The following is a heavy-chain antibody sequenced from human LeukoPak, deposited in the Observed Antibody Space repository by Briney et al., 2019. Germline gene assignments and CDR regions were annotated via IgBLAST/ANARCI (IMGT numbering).Heavy chain of an antibody. CDR2: MNPNSGNT. CDR3: ARGQFIAVAASDY. Sequence: GASVKVFCKASGYTFTSYDINWVRQATGQGLEWMGWMNPNSGNTGYAQKFQGRVTMTRNTSISTAYMELSSLRSEDTAVYYCARGQFIAVAASDYWGQGTLVTVSS. D-gene: IGHD6-19*01. J-gene: IGHJ4*02. V-gene: IGHV1-8*01. CDR1: GYTFTSYD.